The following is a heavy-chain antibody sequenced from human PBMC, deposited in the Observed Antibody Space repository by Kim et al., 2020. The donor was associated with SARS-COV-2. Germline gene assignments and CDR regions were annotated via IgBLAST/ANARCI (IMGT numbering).Heavy chain of an antibody. V-gene: IGHV4-34*01. J-gene: IGHJ5*02. Sequence: SETLSLTCAVYGGSFSGYYWSWIRQPPGKGLEWIGEINHSGSTNYNPSLKSRVTISVDTSKNQFSLKLSSVTAADTAVYYCARVTCANFGVVISSPRCGAWFDPWGQRTLVTVSS. CDR2: INHSGST. CDR1: GGSFSGYY. D-gene: IGHD3-3*01. CDR3: ARVTCANFGVVISSPRCGAWFDP.